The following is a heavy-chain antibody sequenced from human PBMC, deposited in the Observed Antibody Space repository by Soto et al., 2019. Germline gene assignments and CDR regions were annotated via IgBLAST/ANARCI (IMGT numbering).Heavy chain of an antibody. CDR3: GRGRAWEHDIVVVPVRYYYGMDV. D-gene: IGHD2-2*01. CDR2: MNRNSGKK. J-gene: IGHJ6*02. V-gene: IGHV1-8*01. CDR1: GYTFTSYD. Sequence: ASVKVSCKASGYTFTSYDINWVRQATGQGLEWMGWMNRNSGKKGYAQKVQGRVTMTRNTSISTDYMELSSLRSEDTAVDYCGRGRAWEHDIVVVPVRYYYGMDVWGQGTTVTVSS.